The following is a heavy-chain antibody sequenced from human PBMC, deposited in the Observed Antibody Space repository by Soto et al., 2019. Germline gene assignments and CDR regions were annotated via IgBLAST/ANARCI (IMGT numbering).Heavy chain of an antibody. CDR2: MNPNSGNT. J-gene: IGHJ6*02. CDR1: GYTFTSYD. CDR3: ARXKWELLSGTYYYYGMDV. Sequence: AASVKVSCKASGYTFTSYDINWVRQATGQGLEWMGWMNPNSGNTGYAQKFQGRVTMTRNTSISTAYMELSSLRSEDTAVYYCARXKWELLSGTYYYYGMDVWGQGTTVTVSS. V-gene: IGHV1-8*01. D-gene: IGHD1-26*01.